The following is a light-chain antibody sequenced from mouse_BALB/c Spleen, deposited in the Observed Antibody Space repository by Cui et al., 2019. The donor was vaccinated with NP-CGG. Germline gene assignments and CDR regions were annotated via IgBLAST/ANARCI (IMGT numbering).Light chain of an antibody. Sequence: QAVVTQESALTTSPGETVTLTCRLNTGAVTTSNYANWVQEKPDHLFTGLIGGTNNRAPGVPARFSGSLIGDKAALTITGAQTEDEAIYFCALWYSNHWVFGGGTNLTVL. V-gene: IGLV1*01. CDR1: TGAVTTSNY. J-gene: IGLJ1*01. CDR3: ALWYSNHWV. CDR2: GTN.